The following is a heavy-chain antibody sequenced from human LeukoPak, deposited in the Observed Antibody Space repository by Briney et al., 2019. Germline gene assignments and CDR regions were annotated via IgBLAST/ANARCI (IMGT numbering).Heavy chain of an antibody. D-gene: IGHD1-26*01. CDR2: IYYSGST. J-gene: IGHJ3*02. V-gene: IGHV4-59*01. CDR1: GDSITSYY. Sequence: SETLSLTCTVSGDSITSYYWSWVRQPPGKGLEWIGYIYYSGSTKYNPSLKSRVSISVDTSKNQFSLKLNSVTAADTVVYYCASSNTGSYNDAFDIWGQGTMVTVSS. CDR3: ASSNTGSYNDAFDI.